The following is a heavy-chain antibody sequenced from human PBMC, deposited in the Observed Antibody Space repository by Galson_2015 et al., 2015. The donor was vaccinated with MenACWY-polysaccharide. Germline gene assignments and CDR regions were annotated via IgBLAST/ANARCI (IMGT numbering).Heavy chain of an antibody. J-gene: IGHJ4*02. CDR2: VHHSGKT. Sequence: ETLSLTCAVSGGSFTNYYWAWIRPTAEKGLEWLGEVHHSGKTNYNPSLRRRLTLSVETSPNPFFLQLTSVTAADTATYYCARAWSSGYYFQYWGQGTLVAVSS. V-gene: IGHV4-34*01. D-gene: IGHD3-22*01. CDR3: ARAWSSGYYFQY. CDR1: GGSFTNYY.